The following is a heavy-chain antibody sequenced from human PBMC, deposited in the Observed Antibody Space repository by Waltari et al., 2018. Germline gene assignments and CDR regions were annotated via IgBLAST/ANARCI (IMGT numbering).Heavy chain of an antibody. J-gene: IGHJ4*02. Sequence: EVHLLESGGGLAQPGGSLRLSCAASGFNFISDAMSWVRQAPGKGREWVSGFRDSGVMTKYADSGKGRFTVSRDNSKNTVFLQLNSLRAEDTAIYYCARHLYSIDYLELGYWGQGTLVTVSS. D-gene: IGHD3-22*01. CDR1: GFNFISDA. CDR2: FRDSGVMT. V-gene: IGHV3-23*01. CDR3: ARHLYSIDYLELGY.